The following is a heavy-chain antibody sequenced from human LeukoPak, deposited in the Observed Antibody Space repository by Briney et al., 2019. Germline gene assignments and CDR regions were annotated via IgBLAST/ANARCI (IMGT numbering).Heavy chain of an antibody. CDR2: IYYSGST. J-gene: IGHJ5*02. CDR1: GGSISSDY. Sequence: SETLSLTCTVAGGSISSDYWSWVRQPPGKGLGWSGYIYYSGSTNYNPSLKSRVTISVDTSKNQFSLKLSSVTAADTAVYYCARKVNLGGWFDPWGQGTLVTVSS. D-gene: IGHD1-14*01. V-gene: IGHV4-59*01. CDR3: ARKVNLGGWFDP.